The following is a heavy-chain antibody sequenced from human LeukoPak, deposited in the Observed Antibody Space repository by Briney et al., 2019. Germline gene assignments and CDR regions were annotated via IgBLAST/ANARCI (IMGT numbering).Heavy chain of an antibody. CDR3: ARVKDYYDSSGYWMYYFDY. J-gene: IGHJ4*02. D-gene: IGHD3-22*01. CDR1: GFTFSDYY. CDR2: ISSSGSTT. V-gene: IGHV3-11*04. Sequence: GGSLRLSCAASGFTFSDYYMSWIRQAPGKGLEWVSYISSSGSTTYYADSVKGRFTISRDNAKNSLYLQMNSLRAEDTAVYYCARVKDYYDSSGYWMYYFDYWGQGTLVTVSS.